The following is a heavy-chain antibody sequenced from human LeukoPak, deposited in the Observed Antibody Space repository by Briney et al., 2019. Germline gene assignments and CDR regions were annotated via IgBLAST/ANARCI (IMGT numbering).Heavy chain of an antibody. CDR1: GFTFSSYA. J-gene: IGHJ4*02. CDR2: ISYDGSNK. V-gene: IGHV3-30-3*01. Sequence: GRSLRLSCAASGFTFSSYAMHWVRQAPGKGLEGVAVISYDGSNKYYADSVKGRFTISRDNSKNTLYLQMNSLRAEDTAVYYCARGDPLTMIVVAPDYWGQGTLVTVSS. D-gene: IGHD3-22*01. CDR3: ARGDPLTMIVVAPDY.